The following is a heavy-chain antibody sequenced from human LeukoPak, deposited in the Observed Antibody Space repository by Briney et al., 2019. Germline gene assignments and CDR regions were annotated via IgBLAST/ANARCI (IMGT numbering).Heavy chain of an antibody. D-gene: IGHD4-23*01. CDR2: IKQDGSEK. CDR1: GFTFSRYW. J-gene: IGHJ4*02. CDR3: AREYGDNPFWY. V-gene: IGHV3-7*01. Sequence: PGGSLRLSCAASGFTFSRYWMSWVRRAPGKGLEWVANIKQDGSEKYNVDSVKGRFTISRDNAKNSLYLQMSSLRAEDTAVYHCAREYGDNPFWYWGQGTLVTVSS.